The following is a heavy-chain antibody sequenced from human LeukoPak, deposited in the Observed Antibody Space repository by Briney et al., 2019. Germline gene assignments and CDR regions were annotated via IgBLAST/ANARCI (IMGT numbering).Heavy chain of an antibody. J-gene: IGHJ4*02. Sequence: ASVKVSCKASGYTFTKYAMNSVRQAPGQRLEWMGWIDAGNAKTKYSQKFQGRVTITTDTSASTAYMELSSLRSEDTAVYYCVKGTWVRGSGWYYFDYWGQGTLVAVSS. CDR1: GYTFTKYA. V-gene: IGHV1-3*01. CDR2: IDAGNAKT. D-gene: IGHD6-19*01. CDR3: VKGTWVRGSGWYYFDY.